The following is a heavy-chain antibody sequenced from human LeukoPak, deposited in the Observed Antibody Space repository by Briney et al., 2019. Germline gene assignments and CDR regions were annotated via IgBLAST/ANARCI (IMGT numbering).Heavy chain of an antibody. CDR1: GGSISTYY. CDR2: IYYSGST. Sequence: SETLSLTCTVSGGSISTYYWSWIRQPPGKGLEWIGYIYYSGSTNYNPSLKSRITISVDTSKNQFSLKLSSVTAADTAVYYCAREGGGSYFSWFDPWGQGTLVTVSS. D-gene: IGHD1-26*01. J-gene: IGHJ5*02. V-gene: IGHV4-59*12. CDR3: AREGGGSYFSWFDP.